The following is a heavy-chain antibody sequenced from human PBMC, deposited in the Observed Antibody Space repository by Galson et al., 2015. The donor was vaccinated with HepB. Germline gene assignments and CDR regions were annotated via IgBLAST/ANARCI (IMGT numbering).Heavy chain of an antibody. CDR2: ISYDGSNK. V-gene: IGHV3-30-3*01. Sequence: SLRLSCAASGFTFSSYAMHWVRQAPGKGLEWVAVISYDGSNKYYADSVKGRFTISRDNSKNTLYLQMNSLRAEDTAVYYCARMIGRVRGGGMDVWGQGTTVTVSS. CDR3: ARMIGRVRGGGMDV. J-gene: IGHJ6*02. D-gene: IGHD3-10*01. CDR1: GFTFSSYA.